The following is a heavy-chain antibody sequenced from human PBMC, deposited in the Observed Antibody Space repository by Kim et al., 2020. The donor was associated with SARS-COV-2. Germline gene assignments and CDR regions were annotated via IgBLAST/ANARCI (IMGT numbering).Heavy chain of an antibody. Sequence: GGSLRLSCAASGFTFSSYSMNWVRQAPGKGLEWVSSISSSSSYIYYADSVKGRFTISRDNAKNSLYLQMNSLRAEDTAVYYCARDLGQWEVGWFDPWGQGTLVTVSS. J-gene: IGHJ5*02. CDR3: ARDLGQWEVGWFDP. CDR2: ISSSSSYI. CDR1: GFTFSSYS. V-gene: IGHV3-21*01. D-gene: IGHD1-26*01.